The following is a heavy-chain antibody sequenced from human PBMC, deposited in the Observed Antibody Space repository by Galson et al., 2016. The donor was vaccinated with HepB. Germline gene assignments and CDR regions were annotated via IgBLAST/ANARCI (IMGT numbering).Heavy chain of an antibody. J-gene: IGHJ4*02. Sequence: SLRLSCAASGFTFSNAAMYWVRQASGKGLEFVGRIRTEPFNYATIYGASVKGRFTISRDDSESTVYLQMNSLKTEDSAVYYCTRQGKTSLAGTGFDYWGQGARVTVSS. D-gene: IGHD6-19*01. CDR2: IRTEPFNYAT. CDR3: TRQGKTSLAGTGFDY. CDR1: GFTFSNAA. V-gene: IGHV3-73*01.